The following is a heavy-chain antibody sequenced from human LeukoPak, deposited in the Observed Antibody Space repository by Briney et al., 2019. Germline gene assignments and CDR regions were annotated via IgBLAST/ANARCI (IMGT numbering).Heavy chain of an antibody. Sequence: SGGSLRLSCAASGFTFSSYSMHWVRQASGKGLEWVGRIRSKANSYATAYAASVKGRFTISRDDSKNTAYLQMNSLKTEDTAVYYCTSGAFDPWGQGTLVTVSS. V-gene: IGHV3-73*01. CDR2: IRSKANSYAT. CDR1: GFTFSSYS. D-gene: IGHD4/OR15-4a*01. J-gene: IGHJ5*02. CDR3: TSGAFDP.